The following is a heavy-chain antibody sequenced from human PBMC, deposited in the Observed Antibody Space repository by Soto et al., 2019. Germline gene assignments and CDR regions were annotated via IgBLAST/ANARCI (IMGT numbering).Heavy chain of an antibody. CDR2: IYYSGST. Sequence: QVQLQESGPGLVKPSQTLSLTCTVSGGSISSGGYYWSWIRQHPGKGLEWIGYIYYSGSTYYNPSLRSRVTISVDTSKNQFSLKLSSVTAADTAGYYCARGVYRGYDFHYYYYMDVWGKGTTVTVSS. J-gene: IGHJ6*03. CDR3: ARGVYRGYDFHYYYYMDV. D-gene: IGHD5-12*01. CDR1: GGSISSGGYY. V-gene: IGHV4-31*03.